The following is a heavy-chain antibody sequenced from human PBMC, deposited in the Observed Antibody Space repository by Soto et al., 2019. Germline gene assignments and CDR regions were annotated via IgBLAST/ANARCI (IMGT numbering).Heavy chain of an antibody. CDR3: AKWGSEYSYGFGY. CDR1: GFTFSSYA. CDR2: ISGSGGST. V-gene: IGHV3-23*01. D-gene: IGHD5-18*01. J-gene: IGHJ4*02. Sequence: EVQLLESGGGLVQPGGSLRLSCAASGFTFSSYAMSWVRQAPGKGLEWVSAISGSGGSTYYADSVKGRFTISRDNSKNPLYLQMNSLRAEDTAVYYCAKWGSEYSYGFGYWGQGTLVTVSS.